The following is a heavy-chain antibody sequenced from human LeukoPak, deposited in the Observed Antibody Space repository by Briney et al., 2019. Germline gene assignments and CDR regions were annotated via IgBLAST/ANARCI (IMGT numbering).Heavy chain of an antibody. CDR2: IKQDGSEK. D-gene: IGHD3-16*01. CDR1: EFTFSNYW. J-gene: IGHJ6*02. Sequence: PGGSLRLSCAASEFTFSNYWMSWVRQAPGKGLDWEANIKQDGSEKQYVESVKGRFTISRDNAKNSLYLQMNSLRAEDTAVYYCARRGLRSQSGKPYYGSDVWGQGTTVTVSS. V-gene: IGHV3-7*01. CDR3: ARRGLRSQSGKPYYGSDV.